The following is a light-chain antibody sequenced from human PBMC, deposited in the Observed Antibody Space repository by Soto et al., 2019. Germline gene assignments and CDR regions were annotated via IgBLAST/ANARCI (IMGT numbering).Light chain of an antibody. Sequence: QSVLTQPPSVSAAPGQKVTISCSGSSSNIGNNYVAWYQQLPGTAPKLLIYDNNKRPSGIPERFSGSKSGTSATLDITGLHTGDEAVYYCGTWRVSGGVFGGGTKLIVL. CDR1: SSNIGNNY. CDR2: DNN. J-gene: IGLJ3*02. CDR3: GTWRVSGGV. V-gene: IGLV1-51*01.